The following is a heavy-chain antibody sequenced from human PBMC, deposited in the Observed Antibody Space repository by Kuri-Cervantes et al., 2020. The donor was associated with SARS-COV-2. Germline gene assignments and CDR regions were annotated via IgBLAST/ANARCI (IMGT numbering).Heavy chain of an antibody. J-gene: IGHJ5*02. V-gene: IGHV4-39*01. CDR3: ARQMMSSITIFGVVITRDWFDP. Sequence: GSLRLSCTVSGGSISRSNYYWGWIRRPPGKGLEWIGSIYYSGSNYYNPSLKSRVTISVDTSKNQFSLKLSSVTAADTAVYYCARQMMSSITIFGVVITRDWFDPWGQGTLVTVSS. CDR2: IYYSGSN. CDR1: GGSISRSNYY. D-gene: IGHD3-3*01.